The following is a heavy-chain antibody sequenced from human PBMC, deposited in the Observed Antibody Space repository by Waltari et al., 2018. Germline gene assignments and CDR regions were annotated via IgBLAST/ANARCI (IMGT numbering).Heavy chain of an antibody. CDR2: IYYSGST. Sequence: QVQLQESGPGLVKPSETLSLTCTVSGGSISSHYWSWIRQPPGKGLELIGYIYYSGSTNYNPSLKSRVTISVDTSKNQFSLKLSSVTAADTAVYYCARTGTTDYYYGMDVWGQGTTVTVSS. D-gene: IGHD1-7*01. CDR3: ARTGTTDYYYGMDV. CDR1: GGSISSHY. J-gene: IGHJ6*02. V-gene: IGHV4-59*11.